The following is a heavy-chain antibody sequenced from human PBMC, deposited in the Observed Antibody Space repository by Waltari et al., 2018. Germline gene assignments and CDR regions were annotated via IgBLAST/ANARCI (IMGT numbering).Heavy chain of an antibody. CDR3: AKDLTITMVQGVIPYYGMDV. J-gene: IGHJ6*02. V-gene: IGHV3-23*01. CDR2: ISGSGDNT. Sequence: EVQLLESGGGLVQPGGSLRLSCAASGFAFSNYAMTWVRQAPGKGLEWVSSISGSGDNTHYADSVKGRFTVSRDNSKNTLFLQMNSLRAEDRAVYFCAKDLTITMVQGVIPYYGMDVWGQGTTVTVSS. D-gene: IGHD3-10*01. CDR1: GFAFSNYA.